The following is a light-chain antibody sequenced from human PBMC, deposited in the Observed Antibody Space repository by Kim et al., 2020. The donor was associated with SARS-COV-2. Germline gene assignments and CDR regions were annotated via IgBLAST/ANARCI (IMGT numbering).Light chain of an antibody. J-gene: IGKJ4*01. V-gene: IGKV1-13*02. Sequence: AIQLTQSPSSLYASVGERVTITCRASQGISRSLAWHQQKPGRGPELLIYDGDKLEGGVPSRFSGSGSGTEFTLTISSLQPEDFATYYCQQFKSYPVTFGGGTKVDIK. CDR2: DGD. CDR1: QGISRS. CDR3: QQFKSYPVT.